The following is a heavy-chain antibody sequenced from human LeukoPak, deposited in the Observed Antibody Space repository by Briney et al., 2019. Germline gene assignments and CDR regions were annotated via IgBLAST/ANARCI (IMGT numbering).Heavy chain of an antibody. CDR1: GGSISSYY. CDR3: ARSLGSSWYYYFDY. Sequence: SETLSLTCTVSGGSISSYYWSWIRQPPGKGLEWIGYIYYSGSTNYNPSLKSRVTISVDTSKNQFSLKLSSVTAADTAVYYCARSLGSSWYYYFDYWGQGTLVTVSS. CDR2: IYYSGST. J-gene: IGHJ4*02. D-gene: IGHD6-13*01. V-gene: IGHV4-59*08.